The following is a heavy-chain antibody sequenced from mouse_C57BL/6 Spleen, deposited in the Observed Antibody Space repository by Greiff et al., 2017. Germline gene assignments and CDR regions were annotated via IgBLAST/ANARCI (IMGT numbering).Heavy chain of an antibody. CDR3: TRRYITTVHYFDY. CDR1: GYTFTDYE. D-gene: IGHD1-1*01. Sequence: QVQLQQSGAELVRPGASVTLSCKASGYTFTDYEMHWVKQTPVHGLEWIGAIDPETGGTAYNQKFKGKAILTADKSSSTAYMELRSLTSEDSAVYYCTRRYITTVHYFDYWGQGTTLTVSS. CDR2: IDPETGGT. J-gene: IGHJ2*01. V-gene: IGHV1-15*01.